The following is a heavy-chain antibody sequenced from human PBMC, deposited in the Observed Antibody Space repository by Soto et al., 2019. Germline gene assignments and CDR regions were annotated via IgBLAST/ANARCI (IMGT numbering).Heavy chain of an antibody. CDR3: VKQAHGLDGVAFDY. CDR1: GFIFSEST. Sequence: EVQLVESGGGLVQPGGSLRLSCSASGFIFSESTIYWVRQVPGKGLVAISAVSTSGRSTYYADSVKDRFTISRDNSKNTLFLQMGSLRPEDTAIYYCVKQAHGLDGVAFDYWGQGTQVTVAS. V-gene: IGHV3-64D*06. D-gene: IGHD2-15*01. J-gene: IGHJ4*02. CDR2: VSTSGRST.